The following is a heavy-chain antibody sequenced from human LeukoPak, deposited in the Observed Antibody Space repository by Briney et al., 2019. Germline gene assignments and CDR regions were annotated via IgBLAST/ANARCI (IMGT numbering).Heavy chain of an antibody. Sequence: SETLSLTCTVSGGSISSGGYYWSWIRQHPGKGLEWIGYIYYSGSTYYNPSLKSRVTISVDTSKNQFSLKLSSVTAADTAVYYCAREIYSYSSSWYPFDPWGQGTLVTVSS. CDR1: GGSISSGGYY. J-gene: IGHJ5*02. CDR3: AREIYSYSSSWYPFDP. V-gene: IGHV4-31*03. CDR2: IYYSGST. D-gene: IGHD6-13*01.